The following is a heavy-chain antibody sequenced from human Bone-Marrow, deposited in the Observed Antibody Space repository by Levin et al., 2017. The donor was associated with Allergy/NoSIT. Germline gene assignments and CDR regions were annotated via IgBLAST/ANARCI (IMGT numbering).Heavy chain of an antibody. J-gene: IGHJ4*02. CDR3: ASANYGSGTYYFDY. V-gene: IGHV3-72*01. Sequence: QSGGSLRLSCAASGFTFSDHYMDWVRQAPGKGLEWVGRTRNKANSYTTEYAASVKGRFTISRDDSKNSLYLQMNSLKSEDTAVYYCASANYGSGTYYFDYWGQGTLVTVSS. D-gene: IGHD3-10*01. CDR2: TRNKANSYTT. CDR1: GFTFSDHY.